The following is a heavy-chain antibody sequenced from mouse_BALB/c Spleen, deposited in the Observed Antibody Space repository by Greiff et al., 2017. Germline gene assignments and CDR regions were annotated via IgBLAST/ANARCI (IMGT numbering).Heavy chain of an antibody. CDR2: IRLKSNNYAT. CDR1: GFTFSNYW. CDR3: TRGGLYAMDY. J-gene: IGHJ4*01. Sequence: EVQGVESGGGLVQPGGSMKLSCVASGFTFSNYWMNWVRQSPEKGLEWVAEIRLKSNNYATHYAESVKGRFTISRDDSKSSVYLQMNNLRAEDTGIYYCTRGGLYAMDYWGQGTSVTVSS. V-gene: IGHV6-6*02.